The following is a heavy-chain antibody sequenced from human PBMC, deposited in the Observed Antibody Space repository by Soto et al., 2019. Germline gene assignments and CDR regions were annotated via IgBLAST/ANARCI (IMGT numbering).Heavy chain of an antibody. CDR2: IKSKTDDATT. Sequence: GGSLRLSCAASGFTFSIAWMNWVRQPPGKGLEWVGRIKSKTDDATTDYAAPVKDRFIISRDDSKNTLYLHMNSLKTEDTAVYYCATNHAMDVWGQGTTVTVSS. V-gene: IGHV3-15*07. J-gene: IGHJ6*02. CDR1: GFTFSIAW. CDR3: ATNHAMDV.